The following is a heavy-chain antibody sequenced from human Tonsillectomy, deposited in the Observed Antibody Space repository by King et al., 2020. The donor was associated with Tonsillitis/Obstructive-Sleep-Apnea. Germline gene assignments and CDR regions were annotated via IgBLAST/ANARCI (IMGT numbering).Heavy chain of an antibody. D-gene: IGHD2-2*01. J-gene: IGHJ4*02. CDR1: GGSFRGYY. Sequence: VQLQQWGAGLLKPSETLSLTCAVYGGSFRGYYWSGIRQPPGKGLEWIGEINHSGSTNYNPSLKSRVTISVDTSKNQFSLKLSSVTAADTAVYYCARGLCSSTSCRSPSDYWGQGTLVTVSS. CDR2: INHSGST. V-gene: IGHV4-34*01. CDR3: ARGLCSSTSCRSPSDY.